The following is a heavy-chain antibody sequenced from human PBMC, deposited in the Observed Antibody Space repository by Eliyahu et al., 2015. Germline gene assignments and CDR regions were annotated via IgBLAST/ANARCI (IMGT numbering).Heavy chain of an antibody. CDR2: IWYDGSKK. CDR3: ARDTSSAFYSNAFDF. D-gene: IGHD3-22*01. Sequence: QVQLVESGGGVVQPGGSLRLSCXXSXFXFXSYGLPXVRQAPGKGLGWVALIWYDGSKKYYADSVKGRFTISRDNSKNTLYLEMNSLRAEDTAVYYCARDTSSAFYSNAFDFWGQGTKVTVSS. V-gene: IGHV3-33*01. J-gene: IGHJ3*01. CDR1: XFXFXSYG.